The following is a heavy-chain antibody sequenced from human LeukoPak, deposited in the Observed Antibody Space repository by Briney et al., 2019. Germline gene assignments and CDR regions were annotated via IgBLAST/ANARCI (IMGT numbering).Heavy chain of an antibody. V-gene: IGHV3-48*03. CDR3: ARMSVSSFDY. CDR1: GFTFSSYE. Sequence: GGSLRLSCAASGFTFSSYEMNWVRQAPGKGLEWVSYISSSGSTIYYADSVKGRFTISRDNAKNSLYLQMNSLRAEDTAVYYCARMSVSSFDYWGQGTLVSVSS. CDR2: ISSSGSTI. J-gene: IGHJ4*02.